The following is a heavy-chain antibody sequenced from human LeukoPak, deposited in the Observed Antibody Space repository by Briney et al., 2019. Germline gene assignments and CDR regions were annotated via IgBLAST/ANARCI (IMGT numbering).Heavy chain of an antibody. CDR3: ARLATKSYYDILTGYYYFDY. D-gene: IGHD3-9*01. CDR2: INSDGSRT. V-gene: IGHV3-74*01. Sequence: GGSPRLSCAPSGFTLRSYWMHWVRQAPGKGLVWVSHINSDGSRTSYADSVKGRFTISRDNAKNTLYLQTNSLRAEDTAVYYCARLATKSYYDILTGYYYFDYRGQGTLVTGSS. J-gene: IGHJ4*02. CDR1: GFTLRSYW.